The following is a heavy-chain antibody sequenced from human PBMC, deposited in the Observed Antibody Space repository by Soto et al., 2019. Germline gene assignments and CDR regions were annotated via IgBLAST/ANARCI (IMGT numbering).Heavy chain of an antibody. Sequence: QLQLQESGPGLVKPSETLSLTCTVSGGSISSSSYYWGWIRQPPGKGLEWIGSIYYSGSTYYNPSLKSRVTISVDTSKNQFSLKLSSVTAADTAVYYCARLLRHNYYGMDVWGQGTTVIVSS. CDR1: GGSISSSSYY. D-gene: IGHD5-12*01. J-gene: IGHJ6*02. CDR3: ARLLRHNYYGMDV. CDR2: IYYSGST. V-gene: IGHV4-39*01.